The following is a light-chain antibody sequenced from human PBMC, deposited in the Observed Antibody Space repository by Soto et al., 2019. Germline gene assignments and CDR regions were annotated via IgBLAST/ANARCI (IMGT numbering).Light chain of an antibody. CDR1: QSVSSSH. J-gene: IGKJ4*01. V-gene: IGKV3-20*01. CDR3: QHYGPSPKVT. Sequence: EIVLTQSPGTLSLSPGERVTLPCRASQSVSSSHLAWYKQKPGQAPRLLIYGASNRATGIPDRFSGSGSGTDFTLTISRLEPEDFAVYYCQHYGPSPKVTFGGGTKVDIK. CDR2: GAS.